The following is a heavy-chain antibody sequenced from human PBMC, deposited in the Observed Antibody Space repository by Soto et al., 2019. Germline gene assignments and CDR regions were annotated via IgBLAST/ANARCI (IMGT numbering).Heavy chain of an antibody. J-gene: IGHJ1*01. CDR2: IYPGDSDT. CDR1: GYSFTSYW. CDR3: ARHRDSGGNTGYFQH. V-gene: IGHV5-51*01. Sequence: EVQLVQSGAEVKKPGESLKISCKGSGYSFTSYWIGWVRQMPGKGLEWLGIIYPGDSDTRYSPSFQGQVTISADKSSTTAYLQWSSLTASDTAMYYCARHRDSGGNTGYFQHWGQGTLVTVSS. D-gene: IGHD4-17*01.